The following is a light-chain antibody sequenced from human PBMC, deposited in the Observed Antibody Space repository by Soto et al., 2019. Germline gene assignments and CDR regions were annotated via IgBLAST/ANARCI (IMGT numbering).Light chain of an antibody. V-gene: IGKV4-1*01. CDR2: WAS. CDR1: QSVLYNSNNKNY. J-gene: IGKJ1*01. Sequence: DILMTQSPDSLAVSLGERATINCKSSQSVLYNSNNKNYLTWYQQKPGQPPKLLIYWASTREAGVPDRFSGSGSATDFTLTISSLQAEDVADYYCQQYYSTPLTFGQGTKVEIK. CDR3: QQYYSTPLT.